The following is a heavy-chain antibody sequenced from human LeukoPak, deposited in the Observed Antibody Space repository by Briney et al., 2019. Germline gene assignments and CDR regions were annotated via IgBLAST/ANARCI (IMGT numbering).Heavy chain of an antibody. CDR2: INTNTGNP. J-gene: IGHJ6*02. Sequence: ASVKVSCKASGYTFTSYAMHWVRQAPGQGLEWMGWINTNTGNPTYARGFTGRFVFSLDTSVSTAYLQISSLKAEDTAVYYCAREDRRSGYPHDYYYYGMDVWGQGTTVTVSS. D-gene: IGHD3-3*01. CDR1: GYTFTSYA. CDR3: AREDRRSGYPHDYYYYGMDV. V-gene: IGHV7-4-1*02.